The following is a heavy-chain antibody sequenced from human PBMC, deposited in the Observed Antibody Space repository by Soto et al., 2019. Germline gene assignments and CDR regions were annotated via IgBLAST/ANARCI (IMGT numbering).Heavy chain of an antibody. J-gene: IGHJ4*02. CDR3: AGGGYTSGWFRF. Sequence: LSLTCTVSGGSISSSSYYCGWIRQPPGKGLEWIGEINNSGSTNDDPSLKSRVTISRDTSKNQFSLSLSSVAAADTAIYYCAGGGYTSGWFRFWGQGILVTVSS. CDR1: GGSISSSSYY. D-gene: IGHD6-19*01. V-gene: IGHV4-39*07. CDR2: INNSGST.